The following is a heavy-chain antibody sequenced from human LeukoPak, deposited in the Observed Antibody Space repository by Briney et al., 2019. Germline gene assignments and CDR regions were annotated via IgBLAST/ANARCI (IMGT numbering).Heavy chain of an antibody. CDR1: EFTFSSYS. J-gene: IGHJ4*02. CDR3: ARVGGSWELIL. CDR2: IGSSSSHI. V-gene: IGHV3-21*01. Sequence: GGSLRLSCAASEFTFSSYSMNWVRQTPGKGLEWVSSIGSSSSHIYYADSVKGRFTISRDNAKNSLYLQMNSLRAEDTAVYFCARVGGSWELILWGQGTLVTVS. D-gene: IGHD2-15*01.